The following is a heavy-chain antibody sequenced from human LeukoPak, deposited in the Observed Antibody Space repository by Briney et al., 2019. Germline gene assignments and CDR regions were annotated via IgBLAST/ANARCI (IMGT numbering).Heavy chain of an antibody. CDR1: GITFSSHA. CDR3: AKLGGLIVTVPFAMGV. CDR2: ISASGCNT. V-gene: IGHV3-23*01. Sequence: PGVSLRLFCVASGITFSSHAMTWVRQRPGKGRDWVSGISASGCNTYYAESVKGRFTISRDNSKNTLYLQMNSLRAEDTAVYYCAKLGGLIVTVPFAMGVWGQGTTVTVSS. D-gene: IGHD2/OR15-2a*01. J-gene: IGHJ6*02.